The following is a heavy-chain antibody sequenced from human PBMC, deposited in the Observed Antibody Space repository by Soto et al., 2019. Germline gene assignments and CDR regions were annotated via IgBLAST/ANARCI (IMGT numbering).Heavy chain of an antibody. CDR2: MNPNSGNT. D-gene: IGHD3-3*01. J-gene: IGHJ6*01. Sequence: ASEKVSCKASGYTFTSYDINWVRQATGQGLEWMGWMNPNSGNTGYAQKFQGRVTMTRNTSISTAYMELSSLRSEDTAVYYCAIGRDLGPAYYDFWSGYAPDYYYGMGVWGRVTTVTVSS. V-gene: IGHV1-8*01. CDR3: AIGRDLGPAYYDFWSGYAPDYYYGMGV. CDR1: GYTFTSYD.